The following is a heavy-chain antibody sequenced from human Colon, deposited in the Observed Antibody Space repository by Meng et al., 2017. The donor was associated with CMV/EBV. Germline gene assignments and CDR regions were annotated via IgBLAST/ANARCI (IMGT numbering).Heavy chain of an antibody. Sequence: QVVVVGVWGVGVRAGGARRLSCAASGFTFRSYGLHWVRRAPGKGLEWVAFIQYDGSNKYYADSVKGRFTISRDNSKNTLSLEMNSLRPEDTAVYYCVKEGSSGHTFEYWGQGTLVTVSS. CDR1: GFTFRSYG. D-gene: IGHD6-19*01. CDR2: IQYDGSNK. CDR3: VKEGSSGHTFEY. V-gene: IGHV3-30*02. J-gene: IGHJ4*02.